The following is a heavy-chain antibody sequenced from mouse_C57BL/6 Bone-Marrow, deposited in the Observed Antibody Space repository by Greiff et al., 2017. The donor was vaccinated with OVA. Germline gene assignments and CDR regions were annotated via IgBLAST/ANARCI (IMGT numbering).Heavy chain of an antibody. V-gene: IGHV5-17*01. CDR3: AGGVTTSYWYFDV. D-gene: IGHD2-2*01. CDR2: ISSGSSTI. Sequence: EVKVVESGGGLVKPGGSLKLSCAASGFTFSDYGMHWVRQAPEKGLEWVAYISSGSSTIYYADTVKGRFTISRDNAKNTLFLQMTSLRSEDTAMYYCAGGVTTSYWYFDVWGTGTTVTVSS. J-gene: IGHJ1*03. CDR1: GFTFSDYG.